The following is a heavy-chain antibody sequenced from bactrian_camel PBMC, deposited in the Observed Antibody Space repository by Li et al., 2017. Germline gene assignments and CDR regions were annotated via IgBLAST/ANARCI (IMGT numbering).Heavy chain of an antibody. V-gene: IGHV3S13*01. J-gene: IGHJ6*01. CDR1: GLDFSRNY. Sequence: QLVESGGDVVQPGGSLRLSCAVSGLDFSRNYMSWLRQAPGLGLKWMSTISPLGDSTTYSDSVKGRFTISQDSASYTLYLQMNNLKTSDTAVYYCAACRLISTPKSFAYWGQGTQVTVS. D-gene: IGHD1*01. CDR2: ISPLGDST. CDR3: AACRLISTPKSFAY.